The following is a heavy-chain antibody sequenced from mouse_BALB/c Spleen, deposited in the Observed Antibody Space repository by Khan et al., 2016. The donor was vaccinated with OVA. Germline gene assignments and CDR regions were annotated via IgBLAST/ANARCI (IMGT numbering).Heavy chain of an antibody. Sequence: EVQLQESGPGLVKPSQSLSLTCSVTGYSITSGYYWNWIRQFPGNKLEWMGFISYDGNNNFNPSLKNRISITRDTSKNQFFLQLNSVTTEDTGTYFCASGEWLRDWFAYWGQGTLVTVSA. CDR1: GYSITSGYY. CDR3: ASGEWLRDWFAY. D-gene: IGHD2-2*01. J-gene: IGHJ3*01. V-gene: IGHV3-6*02. CDR2: ISYDGNN.